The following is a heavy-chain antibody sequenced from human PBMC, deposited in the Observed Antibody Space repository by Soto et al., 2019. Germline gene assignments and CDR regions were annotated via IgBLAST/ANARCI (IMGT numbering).Heavy chain of an antibody. Sequence: GGSLRLSCAASGFTFSSYSMNWVRQAPGKGLEWVSSISSSSSYIYYADSVKGRFTISRDNAKNSLYLQMNSLRAEDTAVYYCARDLADPLGGYYYYYMDVWGKGTTVTVSS. CDR2: ISSSSSYI. D-gene: IGHD6-19*01. V-gene: IGHV3-21*01. J-gene: IGHJ6*03. CDR1: GFTFSSYS. CDR3: ARDLADPLGGYYYYYMDV.